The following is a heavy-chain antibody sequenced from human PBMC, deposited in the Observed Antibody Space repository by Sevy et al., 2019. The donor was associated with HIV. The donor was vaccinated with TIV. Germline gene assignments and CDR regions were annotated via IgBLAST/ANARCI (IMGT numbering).Heavy chain of an antibody. CDR2: ISSSSTI. J-gene: IGHJ5*02. CDR3: ARDPPAYYDFWSGYWFDP. V-gene: IGHV3-48*01. CDR1: GFTFSSYS. Sequence: GGSLRLSCAASGFTFSSYSMNWVRQAPGKGLEWVSYISSSSTIYYADSVKGRFTISRDNAKNSLYLQMNSLRAEDTAVYYCARDPPAYYDFWSGYWFDPWGQGTLVTVSS. D-gene: IGHD3-3*01.